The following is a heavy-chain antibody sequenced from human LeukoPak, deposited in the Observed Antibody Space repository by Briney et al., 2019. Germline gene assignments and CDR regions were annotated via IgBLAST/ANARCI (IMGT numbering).Heavy chain of an antibody. CDR2: IYYSGST. V-gene: IGHV4-59*01. D-gene: IGHD1-26*01. Sequence: SETLSLTCTVSGDSISSYYWSWIRQPPGKGLEWIGYIYYSGSTTYNPSLKSRVTISVDTSRDQFSLKLTSVSAADTAVYYCARGQGGSYYLNYFDYWGQGALVTVSS. CDR1: GDSISSYY. J-gene: IGHJ4*02. CDR3: ARGQGGSYYLNYFDY.